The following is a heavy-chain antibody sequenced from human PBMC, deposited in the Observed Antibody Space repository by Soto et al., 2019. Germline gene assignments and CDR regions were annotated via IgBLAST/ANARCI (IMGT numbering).Heavy chain of an antibody. J-gene: IGHJ6*02. CDR3: ARDREMATILSHYYGMDV. Sequence: SVKVSCKASGGSFSSYAISWVRQAPGQGLEWMGGIIPIFGTANYAQKFQGRVTITADESTSTAYMELSSLRSEDTAVYYCARDREMATILSHYYGMDVWGQGTTVTVSS. V-gene: IGHV1-69*13. CDR1: GGSFSSYA. D-gene: IGHD5-12*01. CDR2: IIPIFGTA.